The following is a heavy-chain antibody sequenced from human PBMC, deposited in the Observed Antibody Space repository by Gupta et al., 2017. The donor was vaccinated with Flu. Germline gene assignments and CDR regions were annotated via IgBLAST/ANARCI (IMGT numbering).Heavy chain of an antibody. V-gene: IGHV1-8*01. J-gene: IGHJ4*02. CDR3: ARRVGIYCSGTSCYGDN. CDR1: GYAFNRFH. CDR2: INPNSGDT. Sequence: QVQLVQSGAAVTKPGASVKVSCKASGYAFNRFHINWGRQATGKGIGGVGWINPNSGDTGYAQKFQGRVTMNRDTATNTAYLELRSWSVGDTATCYWARRVGIYCSGTSCYGDNWGQGTRVTVAS. D-gene: IGHD2-2*01.